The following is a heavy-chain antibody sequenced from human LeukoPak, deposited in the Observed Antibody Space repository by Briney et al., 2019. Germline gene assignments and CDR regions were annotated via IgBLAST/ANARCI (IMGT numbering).Heavy chain of an antibody. J-gene: IGHJ4*02. D-gene: IGHD1-26*01. CDR3: ARVGEGYFDY. CDR2: TSSSSTYI. CDR1: GFTFSSYN. Sequence: EGSLRPSCAASGFTFSSYNMNWVRQAPGKGLEWVSFTSSSSTYIYYADSVKGRFTISRDNAKNSLYLQMNSLRVEDTAVYYCARVGEGYFDYWGQGTPVTVST. V-gene: IGHV3-21*01.